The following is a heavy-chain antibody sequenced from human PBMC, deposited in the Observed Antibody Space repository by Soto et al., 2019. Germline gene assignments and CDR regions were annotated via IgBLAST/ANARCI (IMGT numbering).Heavy chain of an antibody. V-gene: IGHV4-39*01. CDR2: MYYGGST. CDR1: GGSISGCSCC. Sequence: SETLSLTCTVYGGSISGCSCCWSWIPPRTGKGLEWIGSMYYGGSTYYNPSLKSRGNISVDTSKNQFSLKLSSVTAADTAVYYCARHNSRAVRPTVWFDSWGQGTLVTVSS. D-gene: IGHD6-6*01. J-gene: IGHJ5*01. CDR3: ARHNSRAVRPTVWFDS.